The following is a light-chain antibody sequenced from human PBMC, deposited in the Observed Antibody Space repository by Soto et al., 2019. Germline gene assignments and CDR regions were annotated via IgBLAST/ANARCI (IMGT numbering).Light chain of an antibody. J-gene: IGKJ1*01. Sequence: DIQMTQSPSSLSPSVGDRVTITCRASRSISDCLAWYQQKPGKAPELLIFDATNLKRGVSSRFSGSGSGTEFTLTISRLQSDDVATYYCLQYSSHSWTFGQGTKVDIK. CDR1: RSISDC. CDR3: LQYSSHSWT. CDR2: DAT. V-gene: IGKV1-5*01.